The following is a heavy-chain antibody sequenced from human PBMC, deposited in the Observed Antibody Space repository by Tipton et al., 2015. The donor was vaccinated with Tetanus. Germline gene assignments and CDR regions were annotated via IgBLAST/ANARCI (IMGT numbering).Heavy chain of an antibody. V-gene: IGHV3-7*01. J-gene: IGHJ5*02. CDR2: MNQDGSER. Sequence: SLRLSCGASGFTFRNYWMGWVRQASGKGLEWVANMNQDGSERNYGGSVKGRFAISRDNARNSLYLQMNSLRADDTGVYYCARTIGSDEGFDPWGQGTLVTVSS. CDR1: GFTFRNYW. CDR3: ARTIGSDEGFDP. D-gene: IGHD3-9*01.